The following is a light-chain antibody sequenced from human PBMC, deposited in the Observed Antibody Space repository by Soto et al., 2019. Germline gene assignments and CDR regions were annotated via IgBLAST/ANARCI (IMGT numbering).Light chain of an antibody. CDR1: SSDVGDYIY. J-gene: IGLJ2*01. CDR3: SSYTTTSTLV. V-gene: IGLV2-14*01. Sequence: QSVLTQPASVSGSPGQSITISCTGTSSDVGDYIYVSWYQQHPGKAPKLMLYEVNSRPSGVSNRFSGSKSGNTVSLTISGLQAEDEADYYCSSYTTTSTLVFGGGTQLTVL. CDR2: EVN.